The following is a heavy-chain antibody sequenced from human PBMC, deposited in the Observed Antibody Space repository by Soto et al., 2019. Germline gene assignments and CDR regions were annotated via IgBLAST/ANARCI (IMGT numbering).Heavy chain of an antibody. CDR3: GTYYAMDV. CDR1: GFSVSSYR. CDR2: IKEDGSGT. V-gene: IGHV3-7*03. Sequence: GGSLRLSCAASGFSVSSYRMTCVRQAPGRGLEWVANIKEDGSGTNYVDSVNGRVTISIGNSRNSLYLQMTSLRAGDTAIYYCGTYYAMDVWGRGPTVTVCS. J-gene: IGHJ6*02.